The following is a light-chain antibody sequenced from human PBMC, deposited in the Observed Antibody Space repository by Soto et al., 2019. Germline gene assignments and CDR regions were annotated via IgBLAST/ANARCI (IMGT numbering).Light chain of an antibody. V-gene: IGKV3-20*01. CDR2: YAS. J-gene: IGKJ2*01. Sequence: IVLTQSPGTLSLSPGERATLSCRASQSVASRALAWYQQKPGQAPRLLMYYASKRATGIPDRFSGSGSGTDFTLTINRLEPEDFAVYYCQQYGSSPPMYTFGQGTKLEIK. CDR3: QQYGSSPPMYT. CDR1: QSVASRA.